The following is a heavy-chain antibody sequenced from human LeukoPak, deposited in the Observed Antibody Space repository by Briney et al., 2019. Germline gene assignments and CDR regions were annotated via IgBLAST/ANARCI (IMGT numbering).Heavy chain of an antibody. V-gene: IGHV2-5*01. CDR3: AHRPGIQLWSHFDY. Sequence: SGPTLVNPTQTLTLTCTFSGFSLSTSGVGVGWIRQPPGKALEWLALIYWNDDKRYSPSLKSRLTITKDTSKNQVVLTITNMDPVDTATYYCAHRPGIQLWSHFDYWGQGTLVTVSS. CDR1: GFSLSTSGVG. J-gene: IGHJ4*02. D-gene: IGHD5-18*01. CDR2: IYWNDDK.